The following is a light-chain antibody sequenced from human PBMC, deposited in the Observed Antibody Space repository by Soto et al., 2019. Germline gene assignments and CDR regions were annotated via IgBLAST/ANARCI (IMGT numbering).Light chain of an antibody. CDR3: AAGCDSRNTRV. Sequence: QSVLTQPPSASGTPGQRVTISCSGTISNIGSNDVSWYQHFPGTATKVLIYSDDQRPSAVPDRFSGSTSGTSASWVISCLQAEDEADYFCAAGCDSRNTRVFGGGTKLTVL. J-gene: IGLJ3*02. CDR1: ISNIGSND. CDR2: SDD. V-gene: IGLV1-44*01.